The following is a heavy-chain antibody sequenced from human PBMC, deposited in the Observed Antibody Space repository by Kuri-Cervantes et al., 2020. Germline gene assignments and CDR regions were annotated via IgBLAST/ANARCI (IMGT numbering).Heavy chain of an antibody. CDR1: GYTFTGYY. Sequence: ASVKVSCKASGYTFTGYYMHWVRQAPGQGLEWMGWINPNSGGTNYAQKFQGWVTMTRDTSISTAYMELSRLRSDDTAVYYCARATTVTTGYYMVVWGKGTTVTVSS. D-gene: IGHD4-11*01. CDR2: INPNSGGT. V-gene: IGHV1-2*04. J-gene: IGHJ6*03. CDR3: ARATTVTTGYYMVV.